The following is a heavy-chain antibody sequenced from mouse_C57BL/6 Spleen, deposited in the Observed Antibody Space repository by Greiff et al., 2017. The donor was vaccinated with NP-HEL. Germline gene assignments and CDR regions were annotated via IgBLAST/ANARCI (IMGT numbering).Heavy chain of an antibody. CDR1: GFNIKDDY. CDR3: TTGDYYGRDPYLDY. CDR2: IDPENGDT. V-gene: IGHV14-4*01. J-gene: IGHJ2*01. D-gene: IGHD1-1*01. Sequence: EVKLMESGAELVRPGASVKLSCTASGFNIKDDYMHWVKQRPEQGLEWIGWIDPENGDTEYASKFQGKATITADTSSNTAYLQLSSLTSEDTAVYSWTTGDYYGRDPYLDYWGQGTTLTVSS.